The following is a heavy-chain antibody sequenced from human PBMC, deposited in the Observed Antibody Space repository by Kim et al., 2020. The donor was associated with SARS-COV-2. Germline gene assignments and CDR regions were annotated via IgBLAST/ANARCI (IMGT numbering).Heavy chain of an antibody. J-gene: IGHJ1*01. D-gene: IGHD3-3*01. CDR3: ARQNGKRNGSFGVVIQRYFQH. V-gene: IGHV1-8*01. CDR1: GYTFTSYD. CDR2: MNPNSGNT. Sequence: ASVKVSCKASGYTFTSYDINWVRQATGQGLEWMGWMNPNSGNTGYAQKFQGRVTMTRNTSISTAYMELSSLRSEDTAVYYCARQNGKRNGSFGVVIQRYFQHWGQGTLVTVSS.